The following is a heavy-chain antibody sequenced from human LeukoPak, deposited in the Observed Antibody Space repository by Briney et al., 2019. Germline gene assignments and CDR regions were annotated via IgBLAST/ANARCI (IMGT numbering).Heavy chain of an antibody. CDR2: IHNSGTT. CDR1: GGPFSGYF. CDR3: ARRYYYNLGSFPFDF. V-gene: IGHV4-34*01. J-gene: IGHJ4*02. D-gene: IGHD3-10*01. Sequence: SETLSLTCAVSGGPFSGYFWSWIRQSSGEGLEWIGEIHNSGTTNYNPSLNSRVTISEDTSKNQFSLNLSSVPAADTAVYYCARRYYYNLGSFPFDFWGQGTLVTVSS.